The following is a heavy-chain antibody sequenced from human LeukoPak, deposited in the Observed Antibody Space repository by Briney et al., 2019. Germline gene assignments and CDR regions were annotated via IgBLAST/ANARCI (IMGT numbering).Heavy chain of an antibody. CDR1: GFTFSNSA. J-gene: IGHJ4*02. D-gene: IGHD3-22*01. V-gene: IGHV3-23*01. Sequence: GGSLRLSCAASGFTFSNSAMSWVRQAPGKGLEWVSTLSGSGITTYYADSVMGRFTISRDKSKNTLFLQMNSLRAEDTAVYYCARGEYYYDSSGYPEYWGQGTLVTVSS. CDR3: ARGEYYYDSSGYPEY. CDR2: LSGSGITT.